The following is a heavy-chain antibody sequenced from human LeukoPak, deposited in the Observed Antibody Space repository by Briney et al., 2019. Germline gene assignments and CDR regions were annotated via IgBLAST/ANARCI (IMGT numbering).Heavy chain of an antibody. CDR2: ISGNGYIT. J-gene: IGHJ4*02. D-gene: IGHD1-26*01. Sequence: GGSLRLSCAASGFTFSSYAMTWVRQAPGKGLEWVSVISGNGYITYYAESVKGRFTVSRDNSNNTLYLQMNSLRAEDTALYYCAKEVGATMLDYWGQGTLVTVSS. CDR3: AKEVGATMLDY. V-gene: IGHV3-23*01. CDR1: GFTFSSYA.